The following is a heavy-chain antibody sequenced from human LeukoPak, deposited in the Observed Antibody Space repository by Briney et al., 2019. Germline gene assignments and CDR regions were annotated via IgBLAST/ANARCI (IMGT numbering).Heavy chain of an antibody. Sequence: SETLSLTCTVSGGSISSSSYYWAWIRQPPGKGLEWIRSIYYSGSTYYSPSLKSRVTISVDTSKNHFSLKLSSGTAADTAVYYCARPGDSSSWYSPFDYWGQGTLVTVSS. V-gene: IGHV4-39*02. D-gene: IGHD6-13*01. J-gene: IGHJ4*02. CDR2: IYYSGST. CDR1: GGSISSSSYY. CDR3: ARPGDSSSWYSPFDY.